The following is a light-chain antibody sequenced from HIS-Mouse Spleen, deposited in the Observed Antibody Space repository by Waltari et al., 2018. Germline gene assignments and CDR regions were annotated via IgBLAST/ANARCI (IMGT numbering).Light chain of an antibody. CDR3: SSYAGSNNFV. CDR2: EVS. CDR1: SSDVGGYNY. J-gene: IGLJ1*01. Sequence: QSALTQPPSASGSPGQSVTISCTGTSSDVGGYNYVSWYQQHPGQAPKLMIYEVSKRPSGVPGRFSGSKSGNTASLTVSGLQAEDEADYYCSSYAGSNNFVFGTGTKVTVL. V-gene: IGLV2-8*01.